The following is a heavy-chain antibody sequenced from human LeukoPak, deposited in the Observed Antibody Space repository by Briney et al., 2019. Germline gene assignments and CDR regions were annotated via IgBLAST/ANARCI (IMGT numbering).Heavy chain of an antibody. J-gene: IGHJ4*02. CDR1: GFTFSSYG. V-gene: IGHV3-30*18. CDR3: AKNRRRYSSSWFYFDY. D-gene: IGHD6-13*01. Sequence: GGSLRLSCAASGFTFSSYGMHWVRQAPGKGLEWVAVISYDGSNKYYADSVKGRFTISRDNSKNTLYLQMKSLRAEDTAVYYCAKNRRRYSSSWFYFDYWGQGTLVTVSS. CDR2: ISYDGSNK.